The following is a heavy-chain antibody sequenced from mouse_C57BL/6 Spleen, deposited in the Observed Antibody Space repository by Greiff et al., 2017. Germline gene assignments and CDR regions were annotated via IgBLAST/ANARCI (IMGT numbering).Heavy chain of an antibody. V-gene: IGHV10-1*01. J-gene: IGHJ3*01. Sequence: EVKLQESGGGLVQPKGSLKLSCAASGFSFNTYAMNWVRQAPGKGLEWVARIRSKSNNYATYYADSVKDRFTISRDDSESMLYLQMNNLKTEDTAMYYCVRGYDYDGAWFAYWGQGTLVTVSA. CDR2: IRSKSNNYAT. CDR1: GFSFNTYA. D-gene: IGHD2-4*01. CDR3: VRGYDYDGAWFAY.